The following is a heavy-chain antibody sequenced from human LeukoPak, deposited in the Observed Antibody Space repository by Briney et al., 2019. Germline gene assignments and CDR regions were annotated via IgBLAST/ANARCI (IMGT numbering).Heavy chain of an antibody. J-gene: IGHJ4*02. V-gene: IGHV3-33*06. CDR1: GFTFSSYG. CDR2: IWYDGSNK. CDR3: AKTKGSGWYWGPYYFDY. D-gene: IGHD6-19*01. Sequence: PGRSLRLSCAASGFTFSSYGMHWVRQAPGKGLEWVAVIWYDGSNKYYADSVKGRFTISRDNSKNTLYLQMNSLRAEDTAVYYCAKTKGSGWYWGPYYFDYWGQGTLVTVSS.